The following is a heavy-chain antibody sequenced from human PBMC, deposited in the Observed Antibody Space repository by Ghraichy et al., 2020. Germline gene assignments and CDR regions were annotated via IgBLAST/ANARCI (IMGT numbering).Heavy chain of an antibody. CDR1: SDSVSSYY. V-gene: IGHV4-4*07. CDR3: ARGRVDWNLLREDYFDY. Sequence: SETLSLTCTVSSDSVSSYYWSWLRQPAGKGLEWIGRIYTSGSTNYNPSLKSRVTLSVDTSKNQFSLKLTSVTAADTAVYYCARGRVDWNLLREDYFDYWGQGTLVTVSS. J-gene: IGHJ4*02. D-gene: IGHD1-1*01. CDR2: IYTSGST.